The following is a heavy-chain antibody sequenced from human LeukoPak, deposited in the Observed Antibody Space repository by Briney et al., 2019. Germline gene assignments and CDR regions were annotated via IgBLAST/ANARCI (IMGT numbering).Heavy chain of an antibody. CDR1: GGSISSYY. V-gene: IGHV4-59*01. D-gene: IGHD1-26*01. Sequence: SETLSLTCTVSGGSISSYYWSWIRQPPGKGLEWIGYIYYSGSTNYNPSLKSRVTISVDTSKNQFSLKLSSVTAADTAVYYCARAPSGSYWFNYYYYYMDVWGKGTTVTVSS. CDR2: IYYSGST. CDR3: ARAPSGSYWFNYYYYYMDV. J-gene: IGHJ6*03.